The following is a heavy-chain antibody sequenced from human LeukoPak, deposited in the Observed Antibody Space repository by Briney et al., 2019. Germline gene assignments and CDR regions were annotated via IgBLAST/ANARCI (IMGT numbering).Heavy chain of an antibody. CDR3: ARGAATGPTLGLDY. CDR2: IYTGGSP. D-gene: IGHD6-13*01. V-gene: IGHV3-53*01. J-gene: IGHJ4*02. CDR1: GFTVTSNH. Sequence: GGSLRLSCVASGFTVTSNHVTWVRQAPGKGLEWVSVIYTGGSPYYADSVKGRFAISRDISKNTVYLQMYSLRAEDTAVYYCARGAATGPTLGLDYWGQGTLVTVSS.